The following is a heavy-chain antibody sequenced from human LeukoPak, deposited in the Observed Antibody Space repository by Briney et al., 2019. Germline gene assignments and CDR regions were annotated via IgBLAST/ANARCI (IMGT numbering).Heavy chain of an antibody. CDR1: GFTFISYG. V-gene: IGHV3-30*02. D-gene: IGHD6-13*01. J-gene: IGHJ4*02. CDR2: IRYDGSNK. Sequence: GGSLRLSCAASGFTFISYGMHWVRQAPGKGLEWVAFIRYDGSNKYYADSVKGRFTISRDNSKNTLYLQMNSLRAEDTAVYYCAKVPTSSWCAFDYWGQGTLVTVSS. CDR3: AKVPTSSWCAFDY.